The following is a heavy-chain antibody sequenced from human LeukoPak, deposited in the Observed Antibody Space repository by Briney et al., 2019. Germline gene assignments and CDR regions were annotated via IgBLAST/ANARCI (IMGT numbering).Heavy chain of an antibody. Sequence: PGGSLRLSCAASGFTFSSYWMSWVRQAPGKGLEWVANIKQDGSEKYYVDSVKGRFTISRDNAKNSLYLQMNSLRAEDTAVYYCARGPYDYVWGSYRPYYFDYWGQGTLVTVSS. J-gene: IGHJ4*02. CDR2: IKQDGSEK. D-gene: IGHD3-16*02. V-gene: IGHV3-7*01. CDR3: ARGPYDYVWGSYRPYYFDY. CDR1: GFTFSSYW.